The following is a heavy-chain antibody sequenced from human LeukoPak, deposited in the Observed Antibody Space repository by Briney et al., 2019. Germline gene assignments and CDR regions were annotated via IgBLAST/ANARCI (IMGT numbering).Heavy chain of an antibody. CDR3: TTVKVEFFDWLFSFDN. V-gene: IGHV3-15*01. Sequence: NPGGSLRLSCAASGFTFSNAWMSWVRQAPGKGLEWVGRIKTKTDGGTTDYAAPVKGRFTISRDDSRNTLFLHMSSLKTEDTAVYFCTTVKVEFFDWLFSFDNWGQGTPVTVSS. CDR1: GFTFSNAW. CDR2: IKTKTDGGTT. D-gene: IGHD3/OR15-3a*01. J-gene: IGHJ4*02.